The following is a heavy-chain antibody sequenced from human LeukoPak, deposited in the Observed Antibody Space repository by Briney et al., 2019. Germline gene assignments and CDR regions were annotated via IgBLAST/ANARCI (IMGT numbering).Heavy chain of an antibody. D-gene: IGHD3-10*01. CDR3: AKDPGAYYYYYMDV. CDR2: IRYDGSNK. Sequence: GGSLRLSCAASGFTFSSYGMHWVRQAPGKGLEWVAFIRYDGSNKYYADSVKGRFTISGDNSKNTLYLQMNSLRAEDTAVYYCAKDPGAYYYYYMDVWGKGTTVTVSS. J-gene: IGHJ6*03. CDR1: GFTFSSYG. V-gene: IGHV3-30*02.